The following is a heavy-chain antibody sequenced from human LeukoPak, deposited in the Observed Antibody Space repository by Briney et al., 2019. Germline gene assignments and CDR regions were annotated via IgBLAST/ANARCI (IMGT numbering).Heavy chain of an antibody. J-gene: IGHJ4*02. CDR1: GFTFSSYW. D-gene: IGHD5-18*01. Sequence: GGSLRLSCAASGFTFSSYWMHWVRQAPGKGLVWVSRINTDGSSTSYADSVKGRFTISRDNAKNTLYLQMNSLRAEDTAVYYCARPKTAMVTRFDYWGQGTLVTVSS. CDR2: INTDGSST. CDR3: ARPKTAMVTRFDY. V-gene: IGHV3-74*01.